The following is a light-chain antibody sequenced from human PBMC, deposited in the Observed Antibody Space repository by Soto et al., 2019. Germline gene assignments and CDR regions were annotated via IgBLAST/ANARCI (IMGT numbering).Light chain of an antibody. Sequence: DIVMTQSPLSLPVTPGAPASISCRSSQSLLHSNGYNYLDWYLQKPGQSPQLLIYLGSNRASGVTDSFSGSGSGTDFTLKSSRVESEDVGVYYCMQALQTPLTFGGGTKVEIK. CDR3: MQALQTPLT. CDR2: LGS. J-gene: IGKJ4*01. CDR1: QSLLHSNGYNY. V-gene: IGKV2-28*01.